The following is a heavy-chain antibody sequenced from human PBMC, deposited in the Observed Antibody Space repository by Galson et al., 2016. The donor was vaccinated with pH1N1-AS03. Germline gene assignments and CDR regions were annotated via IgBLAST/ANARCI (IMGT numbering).Heavy chain of an antibody. CDR1: GYTFGNYG. J-gene: IGHJ4*02. V-gene: IGHV1-18*01. CDR3: ARDVRGYMY. Sequence: SVKVSCKASGYTFGNYGISWVRLAPGQGLEWMGWISGFVGHTDYAQKFQGRVTITTDTSTNTAYMELRSLTSDDTAVYYCARDVRGYMYRGQGTLVTDSS. CDR2: ISGFVGHT. D-gene: IGHD3-3*01.